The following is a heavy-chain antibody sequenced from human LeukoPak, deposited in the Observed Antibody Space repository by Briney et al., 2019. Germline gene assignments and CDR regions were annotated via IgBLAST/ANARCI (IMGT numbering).Heavy chain of an antibody. CDR2: IYYSGST. Sequence: SETLSLTCTVSGGSISSSSYYWGWIRQPPGKGLEWIGSIYYSGSTYYNPSLKSRVTISVDTSKNQFSLKLSSVTAADTAVYYCARDGRSGAGNYWGQGTLVTVSS. D-gene: IGHD1-26*01. V-gene: IGHV4-39*07. CDR3: ARDGRSGAGNY. CDR1: GGSISSSSYY. J-gene: IGHJ4*02.